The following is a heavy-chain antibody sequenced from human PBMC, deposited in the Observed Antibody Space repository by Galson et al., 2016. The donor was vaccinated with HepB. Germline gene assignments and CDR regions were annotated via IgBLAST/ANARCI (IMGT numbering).Heavy chain of an antibody. D-gene: IGHD5-18*01. CDR1: GFTFSSYA. CDR2: ISGSGGTT. J-gene: IGHJ4*02. Sequence: SLRLSCAASGFTFSSYAMSWVRQAPGKGLEWVSAISGSGGTTYYADSVKGRFTISRDNSKNTLYVQMNSLRAEDMAVYYCEKSGKHLWSIDYWCQGALVTVS. V-gene: IGHV3-23*01. CDR3: EKSGKHLWSIDY.